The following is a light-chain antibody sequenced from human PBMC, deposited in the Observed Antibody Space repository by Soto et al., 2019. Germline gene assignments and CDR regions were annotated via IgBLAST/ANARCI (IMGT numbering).Light chain of an antibody. Sequence: DIQMTQSPSSVSASVGDTVTISCRASQGIGGWLAWYQQKPGKAPKLLIYTASSLQSGVPSRFSGSASGTDFTLTISSLQPEDSATYYCQQTYSNPRTFGQGTKVDIK. V-gene: IGKV1-12*01. CDR1: QGIGGW. CDR2: TAS. J-gene: IGKJ1*01. CDR3: QQTYSNPRT.